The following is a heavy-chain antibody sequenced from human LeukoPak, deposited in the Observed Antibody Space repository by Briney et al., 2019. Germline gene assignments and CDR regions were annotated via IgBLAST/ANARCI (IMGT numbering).Heavy chain of an antibody. Sequence: SQTLSLTCAISVDSVSSNSAAWNWIRQSPSRGLEWLGRTYYRSKWYNDYAVSVKSRITINPDTSKNQFSLQLNSVTPEDTAVYYCSRDSQGLHYDSSGYYALLDYWGQGTLVTVSS. CDR3: SRDSQGLHYDSSGYYALLDY. V-gene: IGHV6-1*01. CDR1: VDSVSSNSAA. D-gene: IGHD3-22*01. CDR2: TYYRSKWYN. J-gene: IGHJ4*02.